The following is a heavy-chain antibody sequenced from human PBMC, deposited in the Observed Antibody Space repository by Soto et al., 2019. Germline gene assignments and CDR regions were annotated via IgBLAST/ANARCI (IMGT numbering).Heavy chain of an antibody. V-gene: IGHV2-26*01. CDR1: GFSLGNPKMG. CDR2: IFSNDEK. J-gene: IGHJ3*02. D-gene: IGHD3-9*01. CDR3: ARGAYYETLPGYPDAFDI. Sequence: QVTLKESGPVLVKPTETLTLTCTVSGFSLGNPKMGVRWIRQPPGKALEWLAHIFSNDEKSYITSLKSRLTISNDTTKSQVVLTMTNMDPVDTATYYCARGAYYETLPGYPDAFDIWGQGTMVTVSS.